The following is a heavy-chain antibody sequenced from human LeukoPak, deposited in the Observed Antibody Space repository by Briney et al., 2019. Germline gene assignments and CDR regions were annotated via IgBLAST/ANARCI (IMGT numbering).Heavy chain of an antibody. J-gene: IGHJ5*02. CDR1: GGSISSGSYY. V-gene: IGHV4-61*10. D-gene: IGHD2-2*01. Sequence: PSETLSLTCTVSGGSISSGSYYWSWIRQPAGKGLEWIGRIYSSGSFNYNPSFKSRVTISVDASKNQFSLKLSSVTAADTAVYYCARSSCTSCSLNWFDPWGQGTLVTVSS. CDR2: IYSSGSF. CDR3: ARSSCTSCSLNWFDP.